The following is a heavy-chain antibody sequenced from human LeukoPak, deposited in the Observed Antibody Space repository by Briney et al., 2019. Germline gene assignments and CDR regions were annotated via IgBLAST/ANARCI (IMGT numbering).Heavy chain of an antibody. D-gene: IGHD3-22*01. CDR2: INPSGGST. J-gene: IGHJ4*02. CDR3: ARDMGRDYYDSSGYYPLDY. Sequence: ASVKVSCKASGYTFTSYYMHWVRQAPGQGLEWMGIINPSGGSTSYAQKFQGRVTMTRDTSTSTAYMELSSLRSEDTAVYYCARDMGRDYYDSSGYYPLDYWGQGTLVTVSS. V-gene: IGHV1-46*01. CDR1: GYTFTSYY.